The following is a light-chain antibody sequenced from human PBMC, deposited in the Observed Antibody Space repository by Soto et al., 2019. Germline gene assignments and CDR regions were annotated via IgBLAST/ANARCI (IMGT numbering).Light chain of an antibody. CDR3: SSYSTSSTRV. J-gene: IGLJ1*01. CDR1: SSDVGAYNY. CDR2: DVS. Sequence: QSALTQPASVSGSPGQSITISCTGTSSDVGAYNYVSWYQQHPGKAPKLMIYDVSNRPSGVSNRFSGSKSCNTASLTISVLQAEDEADYYFSSYSTSSTRVFGTGTKLTVL. V-gene: IGLV2-14*01.